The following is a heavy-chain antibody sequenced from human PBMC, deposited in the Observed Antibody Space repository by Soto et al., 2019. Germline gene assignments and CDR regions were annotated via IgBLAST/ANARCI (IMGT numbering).Heavy chain of an antibody. CDR2: ISGSGGST. D-gene: IGHD6-13*01. Sequence: PGGSLRLSGAASGFTFSSYSISWVRQAPGKGLEWVSAISGSGGSTYYADSVKGRFTISRDNSKNTLYLQMNSLRAEDTAVYYCAKERIAAAGVLYYYYGMDVGGQGTKVTVSS. CDR3: AKERIAAAGVLYYYYGMDV. V-gene: IGHV3-23*01. J-gene: IGHJ6*02. CDR1: GFTFSSYS.